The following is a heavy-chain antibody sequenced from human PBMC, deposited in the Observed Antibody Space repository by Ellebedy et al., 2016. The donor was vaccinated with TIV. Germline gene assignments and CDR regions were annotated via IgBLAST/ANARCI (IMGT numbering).Heavy chain of an antibody. V-gene: IGHV3-74*01. D-gene: IGHD2-21*01. Sequence: PGGSLRLSCAASGFSISSHRMHWVRQAAGQGLVWVSHISSDGSDTSYADSVKGRFIISSDNAENTLDLQMSSLRAEDTALYYCARHSGGHGFDIWGQGTMVTVSP. CDR2: ISSDGSDT. CDR3: ARHSGGHGFDI. J-gene: IGHJ3*02. CDR1: GFSISSHR.